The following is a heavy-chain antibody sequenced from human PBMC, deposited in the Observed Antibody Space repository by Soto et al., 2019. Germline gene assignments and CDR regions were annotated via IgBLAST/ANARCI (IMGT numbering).Heavy chain of an antibody. CDR3: AKDRYSSSAYYDYGMDA. Sequence: EVQLVESGGGLVQPGRSLRLSCAASGFIFDDYAMHWVRQAPGKGLEWVAVISGNSGSLGYADSVKGRFTISRDNAKNSLYLQMNRPRAEDTALYYCAKDRYSSSAYYDYGMDAWGQVTTGTVSS. CDR1: GFIFDDYA. V-gene: IGHV3-9*01. D-gene: IGHD6-6*01. CDR2: ISGNSGSL. J-gene: IGHJ6*02.